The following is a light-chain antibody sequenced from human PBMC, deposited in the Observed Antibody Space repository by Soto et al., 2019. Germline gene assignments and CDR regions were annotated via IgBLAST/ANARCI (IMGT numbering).Light chain of an antibody. J-gene: IGKJ5*01. CDR3: QQQFNGPIT. V-gene: IGKV3-11*01. CDR1: LSVSVY. CDR2: GAS. Sequence: VVLTQSPATLSLSPGERATLSCMTSLSVSVYLDWYQQKPGQAPRLLIYGASNRATGIPARFSGSGSGTDFTLTISSLEPEDFAVYYCQQQFNGPITFGQGTRLEIK.